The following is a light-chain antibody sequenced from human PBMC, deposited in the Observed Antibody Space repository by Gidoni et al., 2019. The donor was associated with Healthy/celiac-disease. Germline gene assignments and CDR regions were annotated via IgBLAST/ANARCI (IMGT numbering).Light chain of an antibody. CDR2: DAC. J-gene: IGKJ3*01. Sequence: DIQMTQSPSSLSSSVGDRVTITCQASQDISNYVNWYQKKPGKAPKRLIYDACNLETGVPARFSGSGSGTDFTFTISSLQPEDIATYYCQQYDNLPPFTFGPGTKVDIK. CDR3: QQYDNLPPFT. V-gene: IGKV1-33*01. CDR1: QDISNY.